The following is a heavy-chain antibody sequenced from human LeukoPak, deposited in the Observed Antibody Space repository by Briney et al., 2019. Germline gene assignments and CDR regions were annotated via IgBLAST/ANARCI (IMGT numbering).Heavy chain of an antibody. Sequence: PSETLSLTCAVYGGSFSGYYWSWIRQPPGKGLEWIGEINHSGSTNYNPSLKSRVTISVDTSKNQFSLKLSSVTAADTAVYYCARLFGSGSYYSWGQGTLVTVSS. V-gene: IGHV4-34*01. J-gene: IGHJ4*02. CDR2: INHSGST. CDR3: ARLFGSGSYYS. CDR1: GGSFSGYY. D-gene: IGHD3-10*01.